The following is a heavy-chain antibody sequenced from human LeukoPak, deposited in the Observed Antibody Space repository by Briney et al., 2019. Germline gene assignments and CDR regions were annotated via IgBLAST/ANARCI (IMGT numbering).Heavy chain of an antibody. CDR2: VYHSGST. J-gene: IGHJ4*02. D-gene: IGHD3-10*01. Sequence: SETLSLTCAVSGYSISSGYYWDWIRQPPGKGLEWFGSVYHSGSTYYNPSLKSRVLMSLDTSKNHFSLKLSSVTAADTAVYYCARRVGSGTYYSFDYWGQGTLVTVSS. CDR1: GYSISSGYY. V-gene: IGHV4-38-2*01. CDR3: ARRVGSGTYYSFDY.